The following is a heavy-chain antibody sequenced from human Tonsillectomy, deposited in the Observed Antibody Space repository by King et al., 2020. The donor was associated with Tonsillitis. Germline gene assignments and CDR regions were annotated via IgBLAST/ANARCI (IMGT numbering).Heavy chain of an antibody. Sequence: VQLVESGGGLVQPGGSLRLSCAASGFTFSSYWMSWVRQAPGKGLEWVANIKQDGSEKHYVDSVKGRFTISRDNAKNSLYLQMNSLRAEDTAVYYCARRGELGDRLPLRGNDYWGQGTLVTVSS. CDR1: GFTFSSYW. V-gene: IGHV3-7*03. CDR2: IKQDGSEK. J-gene: IGHJ4*02. CDR3: ARRGELGDRLPLRGNDY. D-gene: IGHD7-27*01.